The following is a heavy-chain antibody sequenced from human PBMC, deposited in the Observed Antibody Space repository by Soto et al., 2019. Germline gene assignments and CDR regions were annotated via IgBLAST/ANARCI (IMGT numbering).Heavy chain of an antibody. V-gene: IGHV3-30*03. CDR2: ISYDGSNK. Sequence: GGSLRLSCAASGFTFSSYGMHWVRQAPGKGLEWVAVISYDGSNKYYADSVKGRSTISRDNSKNTLYLQMNSLRAEDTAVYYCARAGVTMVRGVISYYYYGMDVWGQGTTVTVSS. J-gene: IGHJ6*02. CDR1: GFTFSSYG. CDR3: ARAGVTMVRGVISYYYYGMDV. D-gene: IGHD3-10*01.